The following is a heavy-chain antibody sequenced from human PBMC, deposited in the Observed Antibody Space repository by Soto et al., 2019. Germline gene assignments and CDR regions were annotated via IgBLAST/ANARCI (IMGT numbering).Heavy chain of an antibody. CDR2: MNPNSGYT. Sequence: ASVKVSCKAPGYDFNSYDINWVRQATGEGLEWMGWMNPNSGYTGFAQKFQGRVTLTRDSSISTAYMELSRVRSDDTAVYYCARGIVGTTKGMDVWGQGTTVTVSS. CDR1: GYDFNSYD. V-gene: IGHV1-8*01. CDR3: ARGIVGTTKGMDV. D-gene: IGHD1-1*01. J-gene: IGHJ6*02.